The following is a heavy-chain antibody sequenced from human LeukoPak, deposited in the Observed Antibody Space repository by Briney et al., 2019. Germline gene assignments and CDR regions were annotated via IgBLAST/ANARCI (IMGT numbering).Heavy chain of an antibody. Sequence: TQSLTCTVSGGSISSGSYYWSWIRQPAGKGLEWIGRIYTSGSTNYNPSLKSRVTISVDTSKNQFSLKLSSVTAADTAVYYCARSRYSSSWYEESGYWGQGTLVTVSS. CDR1: GGSISSGSYY. V-gene: IGHV4-61*02. CDR3: ARSRYSSSWYEESGY. D-gene: IGHD6-13*01. CDR2: IYTSGST. J-gene: IGHJ4*02.